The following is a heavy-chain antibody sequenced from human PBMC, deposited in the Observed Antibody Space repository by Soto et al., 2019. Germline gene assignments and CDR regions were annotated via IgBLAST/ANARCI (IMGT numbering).Heavy chain of an antibody. V-gene: IGHV4-30-2*01. CDR3: ARHRYSYGVYYFEY. CDR1: GGSISSGGYS. CDR2: IYHSGST. Sequence: SETLSLTCAVSGGSISSGGYSWSWIRQPPGKGLEWIGYIYHSGSTYYNPSLKSRVTISVDTSKNQFSLKLSSVTAADTAVYYCARHRYSYGVYYFEYWGQGTLVTVSS. J-gene: IGHJ4*02. D-gene: IGHD5-18*01.